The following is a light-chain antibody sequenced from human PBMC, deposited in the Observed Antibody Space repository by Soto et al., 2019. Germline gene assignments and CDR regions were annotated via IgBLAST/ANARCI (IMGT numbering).Light chain of an antibody. Sequence: IHITQSTSCLSTSVGDRATITCRASQSITSCLNWYQQKPGKTPKLPIYAASSLQSWGPSKYSANRTGTDFTLSISRLQPEDFATYSCQPSYSTPQITFGLASRLEIK. V-gene: IGKV1-39*01. CDR1: QSITSC. J-gene: IGKJ5*01. CDR2: AAS. CDR3: QPSYSTPQIT.